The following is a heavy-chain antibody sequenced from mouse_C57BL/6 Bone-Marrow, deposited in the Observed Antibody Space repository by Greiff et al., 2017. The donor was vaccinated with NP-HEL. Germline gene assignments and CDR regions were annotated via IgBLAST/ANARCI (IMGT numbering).Heavy chain of an antibody. CDR3: ANSYGKRLYYAMDY. V-gene: IGHV14-3*01. D-gene: IGHD2-1*01. Sequence: EVKLEESVAELVRPGASVKLSCTASGFNIKNTYMHWVKQRPEQGLEWIGRIDPANGNTKYAPKFQGKATITADTSSNTAYLQLSSLTSEDTAIYYCANSYGKRLYYAMDYWGQGTSVTVSS. CDR1: GFNIKNTY. J-gene: IGHJ4*01. CDR2: IDPANGNT.